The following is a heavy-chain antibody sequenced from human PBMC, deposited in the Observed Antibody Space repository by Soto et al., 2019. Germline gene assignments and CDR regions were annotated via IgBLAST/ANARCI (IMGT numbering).Heavy chain of an antibody. Sequence: PGGSLRLSCAASGFTFSSRWMHWVRQAPGKGLVWVSSINTDGSTTNYADYVKGRFTVSRDNAKNTLYLQMNSLRAEDTAIYYCASSLLSPLDLNXWGQGTRVTVSX. D-gene: IGHD2-21*02. V-gene: IGHV3-74*01. CDR3: ASSLLSPLDLNX. CDR2: INTDGSTT. CDR1: GFTFSSRW. J-gene: IGHJ4*02.